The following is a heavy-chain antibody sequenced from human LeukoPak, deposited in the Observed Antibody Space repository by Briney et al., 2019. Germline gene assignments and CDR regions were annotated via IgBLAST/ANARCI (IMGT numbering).Heavy chain of an antibody. V-gene: IGHV3-23*01. J-gene: IGHJ4*02. D-gene: IGHD6-19*01. CDR1: GFNFSSYP. CDR3: ATSSGWYPKYFDY. CDR2: IGGSGGDT. Sequence: GGSLRLSCAASGFNFSSYPMSWVRQAPGKGLEWVSAIGGSGGDTYYADSVKGRFTISRDNSKNTLYLQMNSLRAEDTAVYYCATSSGWYPKYFDYWGQGTLVTVFS.